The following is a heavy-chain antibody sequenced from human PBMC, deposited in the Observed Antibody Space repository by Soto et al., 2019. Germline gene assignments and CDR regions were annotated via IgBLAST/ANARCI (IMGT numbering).Heavy chain of an antibody. CDR1: GYSFTTYW. CDR3: ARARVKGYGGYDAPLDY. D-gene: IGHD5-12*01. CDR2: IYPGDSET. J-gene: IGHJ4*02. V-gene: IGHV5-51*01. Sequence: PGESLKISCHASGYSFTTYWIAWVRQMPCKGPEWMGIIYPGDSETRYNPSFQGQVTISADKSVSTAYLQWSSLKASDTAIYYCARARVKGYGGYDAPLDYWGQGTPVTVSS.